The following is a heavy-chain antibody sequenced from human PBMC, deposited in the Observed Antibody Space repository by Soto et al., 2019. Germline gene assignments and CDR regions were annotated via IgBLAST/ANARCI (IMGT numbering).Heavy chain of an antibody. D-gene: IGHD2-21*01. CDR2: INPSGGST. J-gene: IGHJ6*02. CDR3: ASFSRVVVDGGYYYGIDV. CDR1: GYTFTSYY. V-gene: IGHV1-46*01. Sequence: ASVKVSCKASGYTFTSYYMHWVRQARGQGLEWMGIINPSGGSTSYAQKFQGRVTMTRDTSTSTVYMQMSSLRSEDTAVYYCASFSRVVVDGGYYYGIDVWGQGTTVTVFS.